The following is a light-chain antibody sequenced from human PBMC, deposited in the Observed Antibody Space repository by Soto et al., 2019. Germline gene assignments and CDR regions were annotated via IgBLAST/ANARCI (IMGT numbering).Light chain of an antibody. J-gene: IGKJ5*01. CDR1: ERISTN. V-gene: IGKV3-15*01. CDR2: DVS. CDR3: QQYGNSPIT. Sequence: ETVMTQSPATLSVSPGERATLSCRASERISTNLAWYQQKPGQAPRLLIYDVSTGATGIPARFSGRGSGTEFTLTISSLQSEDFAVYYCQQYGNSPITFGQGTRLEIK.